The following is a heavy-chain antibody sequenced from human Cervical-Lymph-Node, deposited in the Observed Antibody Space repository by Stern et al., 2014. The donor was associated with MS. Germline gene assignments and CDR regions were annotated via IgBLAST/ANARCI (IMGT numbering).Heavy chain of an antibody. Sequence: VQLVESGGGLVKPGGSLRISCAASGFTFSDYYMSWIRQAPGKGLEWISYISTSGNTIYYADSVKGRFTISRDNAKDTLYLKMNSLSPEDTAVYYCARESGSYPTWFDTWGQGTLVTVSS. V-gene: IGHV3-11*01. J-gene: IGHJ5*02. CDR2: ISTSGNTI. D-gene: IGHD3-10*01. CDR3: ARESGSYPTWFDT. CDR1: GFTFSDYY.